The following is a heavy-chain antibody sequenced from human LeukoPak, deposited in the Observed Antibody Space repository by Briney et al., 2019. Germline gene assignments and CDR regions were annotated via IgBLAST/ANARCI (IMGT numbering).Heavy chain of an antibody. V-gene: IGHV3-21*01. D-gene: IGHD2-21*02. Sequence: GGSLRLSCAASGFSVSSNYMNWVRQAPGKGLEWVSSISSSSSYIYYADSVKGRFTISRDNAKNSLYLQMNSLRAEDTAVYYCARACGGDCYYYYYYMDVWGKGTTVTVSS. CDR3: ARACGGDCYYYYYYMDV. CDR2: ISSSSSYI. CDR1: GFSVSSNY. J-gene: IGHJ6*03.